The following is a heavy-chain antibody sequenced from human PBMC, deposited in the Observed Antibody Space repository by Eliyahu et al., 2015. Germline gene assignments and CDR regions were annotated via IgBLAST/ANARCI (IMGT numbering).Heavy chain of an antibody. Sequence: HLVESGGGLVRPGGSLRLSCTAXGFXFDDYCMSXXRQAPGXGLEWVSYIGXVGSPIYYADSVRGRFTISRDNARASLSLQMHNLRAEDTAIYFCAGGRRGDFQSFEYWGQGTRVAVSS. V-gene: IGHV3-11*01. D-gene: IGHD2/OR15-2a*01. CDR2: IGXVGSPI. CDR3: AGGRRGDFQSFEY. J-gene: IGHJ4*02. CDR1: GFXFDDYC.